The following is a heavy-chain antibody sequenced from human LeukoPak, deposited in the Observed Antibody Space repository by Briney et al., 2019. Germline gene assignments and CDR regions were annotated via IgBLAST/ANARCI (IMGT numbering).Heavy chain of an antibody. CDR3: ARGGNYWPQWWFDP. J-gene: IGHJ5*02. Sequence: PSETLSLTCGVYGESLSGYYWTWVRQPPGKGLEWIGYIYYTGSTSYNPSLKSRVTMSLDASKNQFSLELSSVTPADTAVYYCARGGNYWPQWWFDPWGRGTLVSVSS. D-gene: IGHD1-26*01. CDR1: GESLSGYY. CDR2: IYYTGST. V-gene: IGHV4-59*01.